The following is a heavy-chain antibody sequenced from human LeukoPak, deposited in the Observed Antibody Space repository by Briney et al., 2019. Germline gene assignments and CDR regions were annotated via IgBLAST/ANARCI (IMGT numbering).Heavy chain of an antibody. D-gene: IGHD4-17*01. CDR2: IIPILGIA. CDR1: GGTFSSYA. Sequence: SVKVSCKASGGTFSSYAISWVRQAPGQGLEWMGRIIPILGIANYAQKFQGRVTITADKSTSTAYMELSSLRSEDTAVYYCARNNSRGATVPGGVDPRGQGTLVTVSS. CDR3: ARNNSRGATVPGGVDP. J-gene: IGHJ5*02. V-gene: IGHV1-69*04.